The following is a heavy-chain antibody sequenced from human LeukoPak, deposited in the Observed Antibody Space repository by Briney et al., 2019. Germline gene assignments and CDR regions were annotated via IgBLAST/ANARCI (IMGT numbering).Heavy chain of an antibody. V-gene: IGHV4-34*01. CDR1: GGSFSDYY. CDR3: ATYSTGFDI. D-gene: IGHD6-19*01. J-gene: IGHJ3*02. Sequence: PSETLSLTCAVYGGSFSDYYWTWIRQPPGKGLEWIGEINHRGSTHYNPSLRSRVTISVDTSKKQFSLKLSSVTAADTAVYYCATYSTGFDIWGQGTVVTVSS. CDR2: INHRGST.